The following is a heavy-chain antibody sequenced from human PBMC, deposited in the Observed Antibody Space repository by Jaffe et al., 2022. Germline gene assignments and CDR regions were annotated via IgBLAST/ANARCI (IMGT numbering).Heavy chain of an antibody. Sequence: QVQLVESGGGVVQPGGSLRLSCAASGFTFSSYGMHWVRQAPGKGLEWVAFIRYDGSNKYYADSVKGRFTISRDNSKNTLYLQMNSLRAEDTAVYYCAKEDLYSGSYVVDYWGQGTLVTVSS. CDR2: IRYDGSNK. D-gene: IGHD1-26*01. CDR3: AKEDLYSGSYVVDY. V-gene: IGHV3-30*02. J-gene: IGHJ4*02. CDR1: GFTFSSYG.